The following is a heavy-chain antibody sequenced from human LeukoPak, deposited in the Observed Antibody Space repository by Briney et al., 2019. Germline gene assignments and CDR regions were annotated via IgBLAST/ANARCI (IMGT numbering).Heavy chain of an antibody. J-gene: IGHJ3*02. V-gene: IGHV4-59*01. Sequence: SETLSLTCTVSGGSISSYYWSWIRQPPGKGLEWIGYIYYSGSTNYNPSLKSRVTISVDTSKNQSSLKLSSVTAADTAVYYCARRDYGDYWNAFDIWGQGTMVTVSS. CDR3: ARRDYGDYWNAFDI. D-gene: IGHD4-17*01. CDR2: IYYSGST. CDR1: GGSISSYY.